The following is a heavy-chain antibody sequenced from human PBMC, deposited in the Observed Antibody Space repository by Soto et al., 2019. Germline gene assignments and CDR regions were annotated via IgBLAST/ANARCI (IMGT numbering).Heavy chain of an antibody. Sequence: SETLSLTCSVSGGSIRSYYWTWIRQSPGKGLEWIGYIYYTGATNYNPSLRSRVTISVDPSENHFSLNLRSVTAADTAVYYCARHRGSDSSGYYYFAYWGQGILVTVSS. V-gene: IGHV4-59*08. D-gene: IGHD6-25*01. J-gene: IGHJ4*02. CDR3: ARHRGSDSSGYYYFAY. CDR1: GGSIRSYY. CDR2: IYYTGAT.